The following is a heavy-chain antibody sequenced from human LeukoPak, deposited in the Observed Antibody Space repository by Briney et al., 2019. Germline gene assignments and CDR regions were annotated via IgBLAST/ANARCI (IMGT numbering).Heavy chain of an antibody. CDR3: ARPPGSEWFGELLYEVDY. J-gene: IGHJ4*02. CDR2: IYYSGST. CDR1: GGSISSYY. D-gene: IGHD3-10*01. Sequence: PSETLSLTCTVSGGSISSYYWGWIRQPPGKGLEWIGSIYYSGSTYYNPSLKSRVTISVDTSKNQFSLKLSSVTAADTAVYYCARPPGSEWFGELLYEVDYWGQGTLVTVSS. V-gene: IGHV4-39*01.